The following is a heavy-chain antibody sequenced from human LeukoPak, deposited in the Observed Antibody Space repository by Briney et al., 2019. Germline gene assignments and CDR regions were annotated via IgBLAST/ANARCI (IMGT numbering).Heavy chain of an antibody. J-gene: IGHJ4*02. D-gene: IGHD5-18*01. CDR2: IIPIFGTA. Sequence: SVKVSCEASGGTFSSYAISWVRQAPGQGLEWMGRIIPIFGTANYAQKFQGRVTITTDESTSTAYMELSSLRSEDTAVYYCARERLSRVAMVSFDYWGQGTLVTVSS. V-gene: IGHV1-69*05. CDR3: ARERLSRVAMVSFDY. CDR1: GGTFSSYA.